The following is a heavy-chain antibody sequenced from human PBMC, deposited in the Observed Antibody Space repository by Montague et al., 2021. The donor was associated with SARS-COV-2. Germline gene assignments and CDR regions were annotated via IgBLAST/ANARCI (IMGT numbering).Heavy chain of an antibody. J-gene: IGHJ6*02. Sequence: SETLSLTCTVSGGSISSSSYYWGWIRQAPGKGLEWIGSIYYSGSTYYNPSLKSRVTISVDTSKIQFSLKLSSVTAADTAVYYCARDPSRQPLLYPIGDYYYGMDVWGQGTTVTVSS. CDR1: GGSISSSSYY. V-gene: IGHV4-39*07. D-gene: IGHD2-2*02. CDR2: IYYSGST. CDR3: ARDPSRQPLLYPIGDYYYGMDV.